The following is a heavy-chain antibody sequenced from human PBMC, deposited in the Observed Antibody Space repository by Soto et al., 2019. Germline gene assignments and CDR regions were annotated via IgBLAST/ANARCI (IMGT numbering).Heavy chain of an antibody. CDR1: GGSISSYY. Sequence: QVQLQESGPGLVKSSETLSLTCTVSGGSISSYYWSWIRQPPGKGLEWIGYIYHSGSTNYNPSLKSRVTISVDTSKNQFSLNVTSVTAADTAVYHCASSGSGHGTYAFDLWGQGTMVTVSS. D-gene: IGHD2-15*01. V-gene: IGHV4-59*08. CDR3: ASSGSGHGTYAFDL. J-gene: IGHJ3*01. CDR2: IYHSGST.